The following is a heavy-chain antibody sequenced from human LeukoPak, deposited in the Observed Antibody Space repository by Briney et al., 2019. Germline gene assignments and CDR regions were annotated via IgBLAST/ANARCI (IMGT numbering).Heavy chain of an antibody. Sequence: GESLKISCKGSGYSFTDYWIGWVRQIPGKSLEWMGLVYHGDSDSKYSPSFQGQVTFSADKSIRTAYLQWNSLKASDTAIYYCVLSMGDTGGFDCWGQGTLVTVSS. D-gene: IGHD2-21*01. J-gene: IGHJ4*02. CDR3: VLSMGDTGGFDC. V-gene: IGHV5-51*01. CDR1: GYSFTDYW. CDR2: VYHGDSDS.